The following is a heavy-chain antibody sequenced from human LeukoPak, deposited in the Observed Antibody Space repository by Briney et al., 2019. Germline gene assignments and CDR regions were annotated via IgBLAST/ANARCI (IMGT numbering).Heavy chain of an antibody. CDR2: IHASGTT. D-gene: IGHD1-26*01. Sequence: PSETLSLTCTVSGDSMSTYYWSFIRQPAGKGLEWIGRIHASGTTWYSASLKSRVTMSLDTSKKQSSLKLSSVTAADTAVYYCARGGVSGSLNNINAQAFDYWGQGTLVTVSS. CDR3: ARGGVSGSLNNINAQAFDY. J-gene: IGHJ4*02. V-gene: IGHV4-4*07. CDR1: GDSMSTYY.